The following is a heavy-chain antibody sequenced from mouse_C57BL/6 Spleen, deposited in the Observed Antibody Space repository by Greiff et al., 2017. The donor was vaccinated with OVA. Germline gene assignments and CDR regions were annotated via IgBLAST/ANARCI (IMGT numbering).Heavy chain of an antibody. CDR1: GYTFTDYE. Sequence: QVQLQQSGAELVRPGASVTLSCKASGYTFTDYEMHWVKQTPVHGLEWIGAIDPEAGGTAYTQKFKGKAILTADKSSSTVYMEISSLTSEDSAVYYCSSDRGFAYWGQGTLVTVSA. CDR2: IDPEAGGT. J-gene: IGHJ3*01. V-gene: IGHV1-15*01. CDR3: SSDRGFAY.